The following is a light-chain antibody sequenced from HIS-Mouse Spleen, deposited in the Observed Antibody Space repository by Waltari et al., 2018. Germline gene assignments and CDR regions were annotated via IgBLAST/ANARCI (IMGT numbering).Light chain of an antibody. CDR3: SSYAGSNNLV. V-gene: IGLV2-8*01. CDR1: SSDVRGYNY. CDR2: GVS. Sequence: QSALTQPPSASGSPGQSVPISSPGTSSDVRGYNYVPWYQQHPGKAPKLMIYGVSKRPSGVPDRFSGSKSGNTASLTVSGLQAEDEADYYCSSYAGSNNLVFGGGTKLTVL. J-gene: IGLJ2*01.